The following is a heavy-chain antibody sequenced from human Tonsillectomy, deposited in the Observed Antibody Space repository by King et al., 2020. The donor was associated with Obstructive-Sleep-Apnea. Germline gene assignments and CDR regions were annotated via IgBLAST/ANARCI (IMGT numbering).Heavy chain of an antibody. CDR3: ATVAVSTATYYFDY. D-gene: IGHD4-17*01. V-gene: IGHV1-2*02. Sequence: QLVQSGAEVKKPGASVKVSCKASGYTFTGYYIHWVRQAPGQGLEWMGWINPNSGGTNYAQKFQGRVTMTRDTSISTAYMERSRLISDDTAVYYCATVAVSTATYYFDYWGQGTLVTVSS. CDR1: GYTFTGYY. CDR2: INPNSGGT. J-gene: IGHJ4*02.